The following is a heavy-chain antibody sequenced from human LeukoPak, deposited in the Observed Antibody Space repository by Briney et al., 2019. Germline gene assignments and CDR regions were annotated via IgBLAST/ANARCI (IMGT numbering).Heavy chain of an antibody. CDR1: GFTFSSYA. Sequence: PGGSLRLSCAASGFTFSSYAMHWVRQAPGKGLKWVAVISYDGSNKYYDDSAKGRFSISRDNSKNTLYLQMNSLRAEDTAVYYCARDREYSYGYFDYWGQGTLVTVSS. V-gene: IGHV3-30*04. CDR2: ISYDGSNK. J-gene: IGHJ4*02. D-gene: IGHD5-18*01. CDR3: ARDREYSYGYFDY.